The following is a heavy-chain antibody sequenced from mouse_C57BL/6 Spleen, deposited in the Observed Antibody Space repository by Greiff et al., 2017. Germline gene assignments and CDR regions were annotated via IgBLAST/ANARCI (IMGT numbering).Heavy chain of an antibody. CDR3: ARWLLHYYAMDY. CDR2: INPSNGGT. CDR1: GYTFTSYW. J-gene: IGHJ4*01. V-gene: IGHV1-53*01. Sequence: FQLQQPGTELVKPGASVKLSCKASGYTFTSYWMHWVKQRPGQGLEWIGNINPSNGGTNYNEKFKSKATLTADKSSSTAYMQLSSLASEDSAVYYCARWLLHYYAMDYWGQGTSVTVSS. D-gene: IGHD2-3*01.